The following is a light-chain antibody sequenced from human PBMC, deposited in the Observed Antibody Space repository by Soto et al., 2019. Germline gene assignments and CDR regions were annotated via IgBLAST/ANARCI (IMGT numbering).Light chain of an antibody. CDR2: AAS. V-gene: IGKV3-20*01. CDR1: QSVSSF. J-gene: IGKJ4*01. CDR3: QQYGSSLLT. Sequence: EIVLTQSPATLSLSPGERATLSCRASQSVSSFLAWYQQKPGQSPRLLIHAASRRATGIPDRFSGSGSGTDFTLTISRLEPEDFAVYFCQQYGSSLLTFGGGTKVDIK.